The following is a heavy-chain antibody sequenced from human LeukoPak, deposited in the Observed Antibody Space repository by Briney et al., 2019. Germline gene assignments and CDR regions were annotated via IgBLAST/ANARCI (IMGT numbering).Heavy chain of an antibody. D-gene: IGHD2-2*01. CDR2: ISPGGDST. V-gene: IGHV1-46*04. CDR3: ARGTRSVVVVPAASLDY. J-gene: IGHJ4*02. Sequence: ASVKVSCKASGYTFTNNYMHWVRQAPGQGLEWMGIISPGGDSTNYAQKLQGRVTMTRDTSTSTVYLELSSLRSDDTAVYYCARGTRSVVVVPAASLDYWGQGTLVTVSS. CDR1: GYTFTNNY.